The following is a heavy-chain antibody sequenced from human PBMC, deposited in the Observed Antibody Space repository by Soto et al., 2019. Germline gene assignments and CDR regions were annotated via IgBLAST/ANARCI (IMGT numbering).Heavy chain of an antibody. CDR1: GFTFSSYA. Sequence: GALRLSCAASGFTFSSYAMSWVRQAPGKGLEWVSAISGSGGSTYYADSVKGRFTISRDNSKNTLYLQMNSLRAEDTAVYYCAKDNDRGVINYFDYWGQGTLVTVSS. CDR2: ISGSGGST. J-gene: IGHJ4*02. V-gene: IGHV3-23*01. D-gene: IGHD3-10*02. CDR3: AKDNDRGVINYFDY.